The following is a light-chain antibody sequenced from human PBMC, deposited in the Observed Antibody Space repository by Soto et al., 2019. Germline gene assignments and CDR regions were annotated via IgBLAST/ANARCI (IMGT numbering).Light chain of an antibody. J-gene: IGKJ4*01. CDR3: QQADSFPLT. CDR2: AAS. Sequence: IQMTQSPSSVFASVGDRVIISCRASQDISSWLAWYQQKPGAAPKLLIYAASRLQSGVPSRFSGSASGTDFTLTISNLQPEDFATYYCQQADSFPLTFGEGTKVEIK. V-gene: IGKV1D-12*01. CDR1: QDISSW.